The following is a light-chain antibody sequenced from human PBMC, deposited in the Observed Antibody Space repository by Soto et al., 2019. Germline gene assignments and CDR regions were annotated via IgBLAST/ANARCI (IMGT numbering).Light chain of an antibody. J-gene: IGLJ1*01. CDR2: NNN. CDR3: AAWDDSLHVYF. Sequence: QSVVTQAPSVSGTPGQRVTISCSGSSSNIESNWVYWYQQLPGTAPKLLIYNNNQRSSGVPGRFSGSKSGTSASLAITGVQSEDGADYYCAAWDDSLHVYFFGTGTKLTVL. CDR1: SSNIESNW. V-gene: IGLV1-44*01.